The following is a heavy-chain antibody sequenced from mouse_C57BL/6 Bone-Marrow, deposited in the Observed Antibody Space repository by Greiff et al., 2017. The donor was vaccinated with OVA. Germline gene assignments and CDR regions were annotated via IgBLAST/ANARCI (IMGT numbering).Heavy chain of an antibody. CDR1: GYAFTNYL. J-gene: IGHJ1*03. D-gene: IGHD4-1*01. CDR3: ARDWDVWYFDV. V-gene: IGHV1-54*01. Sequence: QVHVKQSGAELVRPGTSVKVSCKASGYAFTNYLIAWVKQRPGQGLEWIGVINPGSGGTNYNEKFKGKATLTADKSSSTAYMQLSSLTSEASAVYFCARDWDVWYFDVWGTGTTVTVSS. CDR2: INPGSGGT.